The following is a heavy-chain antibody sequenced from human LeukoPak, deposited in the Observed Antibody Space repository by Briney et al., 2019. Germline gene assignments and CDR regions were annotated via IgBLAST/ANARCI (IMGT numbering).Heavy chain of an antibody. CDR2: IKSDGSST. V-gene: IGHV3-74*01. D-gene: IGHD2-21*02. CDR1: GFTFSSYG. CDR3: ARESVTDISRQSDAFDI. J-gene: IGHJ3*02. Sequence: GRSLRLSCAASGFTFSSYGMHWVRQAPGKGLVWVSRIKSDGSSTSYAESVKGRFTISRDNAKNTLYLQMNNLRVEDTAVYYCARESVTDISRQSDAFDIWGQGTMVTVS.